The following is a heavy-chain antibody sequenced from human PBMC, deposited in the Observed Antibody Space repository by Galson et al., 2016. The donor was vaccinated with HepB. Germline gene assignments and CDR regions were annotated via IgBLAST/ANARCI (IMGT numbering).Heavy chain of an antibody. V-gene: IGHV4-39*02. CDR2: LYYTGIT. CDR3: ARGGYGDYRRFFDY. CDR1: GDSISSGSYY. J-gene: IGHJ4*02. D-gene: IGHD4-17*01. Sequence: SETLSLTCTVSGDSISSGSYYWGWIRQTPGKGLEWIGMLYYTGITFYTPSLESRVTISVDTSKNHFSLRLNSVTAADTAVYYCARGGYGDYRRFFDYWGQATRVTVSS.